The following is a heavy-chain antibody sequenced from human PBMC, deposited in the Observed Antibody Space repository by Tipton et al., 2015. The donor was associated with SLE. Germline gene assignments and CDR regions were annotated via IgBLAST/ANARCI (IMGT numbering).Heavy chain of an antibody. V-gene: IGHV4-34*01. Sequence: TLSLTCAVYGASFSGYYWNWIRQSPRKGLEWIGEISPSGSINYNPSLKSRVTISVDTSKNQFSLKLSSVTAADTAVYYCARGTMRGWFDPWGQGTLVTVSS. J-gene: IGHJ5*02. D-gene: IGHD1-1*01. CDR1: GASFSGYY. CDR2: ISPSGSI. CDR3: ARGTMRGWFDP.